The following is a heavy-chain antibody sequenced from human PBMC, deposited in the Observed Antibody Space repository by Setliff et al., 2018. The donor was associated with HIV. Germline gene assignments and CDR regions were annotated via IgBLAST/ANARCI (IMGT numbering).Heavy chain of an antibody. D-gene: IGHD3-16*01. CDR2: INPSNGDT. Sequence: ASVKVSCTASGYTFTGYYMHWVRQAPGHGLEWMGRINPSNGDTNYAQRFQGRVTMTRDVSVNTVYIVLSRLRSDDTAVYYCARDVAEMLIPLYDSWGQGTPVTVSS. CDR1: GYTFTGYY. V-gene: IGHV1-2*06. J-gene: IGHJ4*02. CDR3: ARDVAEMLIPLYDS.